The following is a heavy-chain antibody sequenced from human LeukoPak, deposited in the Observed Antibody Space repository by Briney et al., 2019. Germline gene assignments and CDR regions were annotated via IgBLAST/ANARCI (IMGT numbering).Heavy chain of an antibody. Sequence: GGSLRLSCAASGFTFSSYSMNWVRQAPGKGLEWVSSISSSSYIYYADSVKGRFTISRDNAKNSPYLQMNSLRAEDTAVYYCARDYDSSGYSPLDYWGQGTLVTVSS. CDR3: ARDYDSSGYSPLDY. D-gene: IGHD3-22*01. CDR2: ISSSSYI. J-gene: IGHJ4*02. V-gene: IGHV3-21*01. CDR1: GFTFSSYS.